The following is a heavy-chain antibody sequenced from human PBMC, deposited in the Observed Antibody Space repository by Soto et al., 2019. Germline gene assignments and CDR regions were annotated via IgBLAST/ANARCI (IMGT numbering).Heavy chain of an antibody. D-gene: IGHD2-21*01. Sequence: SETLSLTCTVSGGSISSSSYYWGWIRQPPGKGLEWIGSIYYSGSTYYNPSLKSRVTISVDTSKNQFSLELSSVTAADTAVYYCARRWLFAVDYWGQGTLVTVSS. CDR3: ARRWLFAVDY. V-gene: IGHV4-39*01. CDR1: GGSISSSSYY. CDR2: IYYSGST. J-gene: IGHJ4*02.